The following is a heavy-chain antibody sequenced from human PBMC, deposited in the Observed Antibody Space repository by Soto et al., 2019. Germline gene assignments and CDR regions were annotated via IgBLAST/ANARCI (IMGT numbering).Heavy chain of an antibody. D-gene: IGHD3-22*01. J-gene: IGHJ4*02. CDR1: GFTFSSYA. V-gene: IGHV3-23*01. CDR2: ISGSGGST. Sequence: EVQLLESGGGLVQPGGSLRLSCAASGFTFSSYAMSWVRQAPGKGLEWVSAISGSGGSTYYADSVKGRFTISRDNSKNTRYLQMNSLRAEDTAVYYCAKASGYYFSGWYFDYWAQGPLVTVSS. CDR3: AKASGYYFSGWYFDY.